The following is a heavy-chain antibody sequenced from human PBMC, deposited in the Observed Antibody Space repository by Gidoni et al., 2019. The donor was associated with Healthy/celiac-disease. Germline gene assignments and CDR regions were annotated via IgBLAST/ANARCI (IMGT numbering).Heavy chain of an antibody. D-gene: IGHD1-26*01. Sequence: QVQLVESGGGVVQPGRSLRLSCAASGFTFSRYGMHWVRQAPGKGLEWVAVISYDGSNKYYADSVKGRFTISRDNSKNTLYLQMNSLRAEDTAVYYCAKDVRGSYGADAFDIWGQGTMVTVSS. CDR3: AKDVRGSYGADAFDI. J-gene: IGHJ3*02. CDR2: ISYDGSNK. CDR1: GFTFSRYG. V-gene: IGHV3-30*18.